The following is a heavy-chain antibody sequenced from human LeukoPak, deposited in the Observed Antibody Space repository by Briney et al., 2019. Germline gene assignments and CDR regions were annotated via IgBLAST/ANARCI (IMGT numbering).Heavy chain of an antibody. J-gene: IGHJ3*02. CDR1: RYKFANFW. CDR2: IYPGDSDT. V-gene: IGHV5-51*01. CDR3: AASLRYFDWDAFDI. D-gene: IGHD3-9*01. Sequence: GESLKISCQGSRYKFANFWIGWVRQTPGKGLEWMGIIYPGDSDTRYSPSFQGQVTISADKSISTAYLQWSSLKASDTAMYYCAASLRYFDWDAFDIWGQGTMVTVSS.